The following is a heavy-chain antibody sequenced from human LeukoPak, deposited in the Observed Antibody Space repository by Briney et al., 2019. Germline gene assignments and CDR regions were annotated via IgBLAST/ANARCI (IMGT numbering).Heavy chain of an antibody. V-gene: IGHV3-23*01. D-gene: IGHD5-18*01. CDR2: ISGSGGST. CDR3: AKGIQLWPYFDY. J-gene: IGHJ4*02. Sequence: QPGGSLRLSCAASGFTFSSYAMNWVRQAPGKGPEWVSTISGSGGSTYYTDSVKGRFTISRDNSKNTLYLQMNSLRAEDTALYYCAKGIQLWPYFDYWGQGTLVTVSS. CDR1: GFTFSSYA.